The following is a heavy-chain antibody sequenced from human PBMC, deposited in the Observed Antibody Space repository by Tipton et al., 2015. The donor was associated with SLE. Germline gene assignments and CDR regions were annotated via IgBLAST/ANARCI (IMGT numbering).Heavy chain of an antibody. Sequence: TLSLTCNVSGYYVTRDYWGWIRQSPAKGLEGLGNIFHNGNTFYNPSLKSRITISIDTSKNQFSLNLSSVTAADTAVYYCARGRGYLDWFDPWGQGTLVTVSS. V-gene: IGHV4-38-2*02. CDR1: GYYVTRDY. J-gene: IGHJ5*02. CDR2: IFHNGNT. D-gene: IGHD6-13*01. CDR3: ARGRGYLDWFDP.